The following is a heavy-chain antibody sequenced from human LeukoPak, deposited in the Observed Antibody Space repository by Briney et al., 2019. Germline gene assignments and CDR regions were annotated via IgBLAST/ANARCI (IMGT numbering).Heavy chain of an antibody. Sequence: SETLSLTCTLSGGSLSSSSYYWGWIRQPPGTGLEWIGSIYYSGSTYYNPSLMSRVTISVDTSKNQFSLKLSSVTAADTAVYYCARRYDFWSGYYNYWGQGTLVTVSS. D-gene: IGHD3-3*01. CDR2: IYYSGST. J-gene: IGHJ4*02. V-gene: IGHV4-39*01. CDR3: ARRYDFWSGYYNY. CDR1: GGSLSSSSYY.